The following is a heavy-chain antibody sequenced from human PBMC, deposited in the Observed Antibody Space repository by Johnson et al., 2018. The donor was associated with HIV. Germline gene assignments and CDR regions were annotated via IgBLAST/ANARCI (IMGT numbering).Heavy chain of an antibody. CDR3: AKEDCSAIVCSDDGFHL. Sequence: QVQLVESGGGVVQTGGSLRLSCAASGFTFSSYGMHWVRQAPGKGLEWVTSTSRGANSESYTDSVKGRFTVSRDSSKTTLFLQMKSLRPEDTAVYFWAKEDCSAIVCSDDGFHLWGQGTMVTLSS. D-gene: IGHD2-15*01. J-gene: IGHJ3*01. CDR2: TSRGANSE. CDR1: GFTFSSYG. V-gene: IGHV3-30*18.